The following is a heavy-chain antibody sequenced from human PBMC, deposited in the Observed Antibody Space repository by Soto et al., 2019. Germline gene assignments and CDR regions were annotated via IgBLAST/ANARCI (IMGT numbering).Heavy chain of an antibody. CDR1: GYTFTSYG. CDR3: ARRAGLYGDYWYFDL. V-gene: IGHV1-46*01. CDR2: INPSGGST. D-gene: IGHD4-17*01. J-gene: IGHJ2*01. Sequence: GASVKVSCKASGYTFTSYGISWVRQAPGQGLEWMGLINPSGGSTSYAQKFQGRVTMTRDTSTSTAYMELSSLRSEDTAVYYCARRAGLYGDYWYFDLWGRGTLVTVSS.